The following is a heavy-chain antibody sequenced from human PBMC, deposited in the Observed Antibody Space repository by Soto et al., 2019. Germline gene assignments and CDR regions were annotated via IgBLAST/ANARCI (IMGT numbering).Heavy chain of an antibody. D-gene: IGHD1-1*01. V-gene: IGHV4-39*01. CDR1: GGSIRDISHY. CDR3: AGLGWNDVFRFDP. J-gene: IGHJ5*02. CDR2: LYYSGAT. Sequence: QLHLQESGPGLVKSSETLSLTCSVSGGSIRDISHYWAWIRQSPGKELEWIGSLYYSGATYYNPYLEMRVTPSLDTSKNQCSLKLSSVTAADAAVYYCAGLGWNDVFRFDPWGRGSLVTVSS.